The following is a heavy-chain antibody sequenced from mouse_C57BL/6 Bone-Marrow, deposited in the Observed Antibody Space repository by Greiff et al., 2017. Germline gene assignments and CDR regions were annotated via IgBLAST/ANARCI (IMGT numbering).Heavy chain of an antibody. CDR2: IDPENGDT. CDR1: GFNIKDDY. CDR3: TTRGGSYYFDY. V-gene: IGHV14-4*01. Sequence: VQLQQSGAELVRPGASVKLSCTASGFNIKDDYMHWVKQRPEQGLEWIGWIDPENGDTEYASKFQGKATITADTSSNTAYLQLSSLTSEDTAFYYCTTRGGSYYFDYWGQGTTLTVSS. J-gene: IGHJ2*01.